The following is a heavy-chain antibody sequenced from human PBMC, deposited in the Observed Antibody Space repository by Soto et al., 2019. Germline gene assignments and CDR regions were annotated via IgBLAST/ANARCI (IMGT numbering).Heavy chain of an antibody. CDR1: GGSISSGGYY. D-gene: IGHD2-21*01. CDR3: ARGPVDYFDY. CDR2: IYYSGST. Sequence: QVQLQESGPGLVKPSQTLSLTCTVSGGSISSGGYYWSWIRQHPGKGLEWIGYIYYSGSTYYNPSLKXXLXIXXDTSKNQFSLKRSSVTAADTAVYYCARGPVDYFDYWGQGTLVTVSS. J-gene: IGHJ4*02. V-gene: IGHV4-31*01.